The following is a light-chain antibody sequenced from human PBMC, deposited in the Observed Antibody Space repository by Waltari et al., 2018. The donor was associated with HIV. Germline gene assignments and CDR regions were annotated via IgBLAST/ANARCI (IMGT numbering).Light chain of an antibody. J-gene: IGKJ3*01. CDR3: MQALQTPFT. V-gene: IGKV2-28*01. CDR2: LGS. CDR1: QSLLHNNGYNY. Sequence: DIVMTQSPLSLTVTSGAQAFSSSRCSQSLLHNNGYNYLDWYLQKSGQSPQLLIYLGSNRASGVPDRFSGSGSGTDFTLKISSVEAEDVGVYYSMQALQTPFTFGPGTRVDIK.